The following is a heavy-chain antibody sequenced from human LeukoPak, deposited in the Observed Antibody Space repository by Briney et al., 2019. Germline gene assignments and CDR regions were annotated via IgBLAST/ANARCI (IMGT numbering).Heavy chain of an antibody. D-gene: IGHD3-10*02. CDR3: AELGITMIGGV. J-gene: IGHJ6*04. Sequence: RSGGSLRLSCAASGFTLSSFEMNWVRQAPGKGLEWVSYISSSGRTIYYADSVKGRFTISRDNAKNSLYLQMNSLRAEDTAVYYCAELGITMIGGVWGKGTTVTISS. V-gene: IGHV3-48*03. CDR2: ISSSGRTI. CDR1: GFTLSSFE.